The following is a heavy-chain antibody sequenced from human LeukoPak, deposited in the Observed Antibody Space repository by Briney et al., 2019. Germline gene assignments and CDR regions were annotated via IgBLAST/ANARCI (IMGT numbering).Heavy chain of an antibody. J-gene: IGHJ5*02. V-gene: IGHV4-34*01. Sequence: SETLSLTRAVYGGSFSGYYWGWIRQPPGKGLEWIGEINHSGSTNYNPPLKSRVTISVDTPKNQFPLKLSSVTAAGTAVYYCGRQLYYFGSGRDIGWFDPWGQGTLVTVSS. CDR3: GRQLYYFGSGRDIGWFDP. CDR1: GGSFSGYY. CDR2: INHSGST. D-gene: IGHD3-10*01.